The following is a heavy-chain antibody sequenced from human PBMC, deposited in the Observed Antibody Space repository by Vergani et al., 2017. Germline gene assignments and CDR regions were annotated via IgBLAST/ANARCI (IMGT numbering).Heavy chain of an antibody. CDR3: ARDINGREVAGYAFDI. CDR2: IIPIFGTA. Sequence: QVQLVQSGAEVKKPGSSVKVSCKASGGTFSSYAISWVRQAPGQGLEWMGGIIPIFGTANYAQKFQGRVTITADESTSTAYMERSSLRSEDTAVYYCARDINGREVAGYAFDIWGQGTMVTVSS. D-gene: IGHD6-19*01. V-gene: IGHV1-69*01. J-gene: IGHJ3*02. CDR1: GGTFSSYA.